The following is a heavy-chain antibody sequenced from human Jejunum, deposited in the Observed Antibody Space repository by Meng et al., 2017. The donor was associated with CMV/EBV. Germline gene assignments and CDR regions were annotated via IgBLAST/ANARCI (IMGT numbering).Heavy chain of an antibody. Sequence: LSFAHSAFTFSIHWMSWVRQPPGKGPECVASIKPDGSEIQYVGSLRGRFTVSRHHARTSLYLQMNPLTAEYTAVYYCASGNDFNIWGQGTWVTVSS. D-gene: IGHD1-14*01. CDR3: ASGNDFNI. CDR2: IKPDGSEI. V-gene: IGHV3-7*01. J-gene: IGHJ3*02. CDR1: AFTFSIHW.